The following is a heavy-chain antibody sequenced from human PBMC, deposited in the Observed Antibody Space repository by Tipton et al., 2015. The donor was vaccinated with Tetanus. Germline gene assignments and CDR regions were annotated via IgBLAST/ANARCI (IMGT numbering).Heavy chain of an antibody. D-gene: IGHD3-9*01. CDR1: GFIFSDHW. CDR2: IQPDGSES. Sequence: GSLRLSCVVSGFIFSDHWMSWVRQAPGKGLEWVASIQPDGSESHFVDSVKGRFTISRDNTKNSLYLQMNSLRNEDTAVYYCVTGTLRYGAWGQGTLVTVSS. CDR3: VTGTLRYGA. J-gene: IGHJ5*02. V-gene: IGHV3-7*01.